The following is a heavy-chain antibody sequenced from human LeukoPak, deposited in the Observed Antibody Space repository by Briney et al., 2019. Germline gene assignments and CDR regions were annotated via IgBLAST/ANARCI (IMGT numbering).Heavy chain of an antibody. D-gene: IGHD3-3*01. V-gene: IGHV1-8*01. CDR2: MNPNSGNT. CDR3: ARDMGTSYDFWSGYYGY. J-gene: IGHJ4*02. CDR1: GYTFTSYD. Sequence: GASVKVSCKASGYTFTSYDINWVRQATGQGLEWMGWMNPNSGNTGYAQKFQGRVTMTRDTSISTAYMELSRLGSDDTAVYYCARDMGTSYDFWSGYYGYWGQGTLVTVSS.